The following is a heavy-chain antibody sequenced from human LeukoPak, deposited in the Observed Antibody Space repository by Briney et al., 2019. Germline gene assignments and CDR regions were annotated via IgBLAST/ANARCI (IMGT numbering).Heavy chain of an antibody. J-gene: IGHJ4*02. Sequence: APVKVSCKASGYTLSGYWIHWVRQAPGQGLEWMGRIDPNVDDRKYAQKFQGRVTMTRDTSTNTAYMELSSLRSDDTAMYYCARDAAVVGQGSEYWGQGTLVTVSS. CDR2: IDPNVDDR. D-gene: IGHD6-19*01. CDR1: GYTLSGYW. CDR3: ARDAAVVGQGSEY. V-gene: IGHV1-2*06.